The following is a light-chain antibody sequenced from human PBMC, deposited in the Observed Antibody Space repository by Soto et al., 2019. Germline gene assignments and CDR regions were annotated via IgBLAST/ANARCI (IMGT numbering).Light chain of an antibody. CDR2: EVS. CDR3: NAQADNGTQA. V-gene: IGLV2-8*01. Sequence: QSALTQPPSASGSPGQSVTISCTGNSNDVGHSSFISWYQQHPGKAPKLIIYEVSKRPSGVPDRFSGSKSGNTASQSVSGLQDEEEAEYCCNAQADNGTQAFGGGTKVTVL. J-gene: IGLJ1*01. CDR1: SNDVGHSSF.